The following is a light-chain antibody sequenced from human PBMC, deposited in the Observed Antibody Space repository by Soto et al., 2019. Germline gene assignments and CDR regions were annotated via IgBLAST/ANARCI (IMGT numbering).Light chain of an antibody. CDR2: DNN. V-gene: IGLV1-51*01. CDR1: SSKIGNNY. CDR3: ATWDDSLSAVL. J-gene: IGLJ2*01. Sequence: QSVLTQPPSVSAAPGQKVTISCSGSSSKIGNNYVSWYQQLPGTAPKLLIYDNNRRPSGIPDRFSDSKSGTSATLGITGLQTGDEADYFCATWDDSLSAVLFGGGTKVTVL.